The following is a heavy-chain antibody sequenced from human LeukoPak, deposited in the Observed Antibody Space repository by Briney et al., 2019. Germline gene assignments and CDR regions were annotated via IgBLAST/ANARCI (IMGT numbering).Heavy chain of an antibody. CDR3: ARDGNYYDSSGPADY. CDR2: INSDGIST. D-gene: IGHD3-22*01. J-gene: IGHJ4*02. CDR1: RFTFSRYW. Sequence: GGPLRLSCAASRFTFSRYWMHWVPEAPGKGLVWVSRINSDGISTSYADSVKGRFTISRDNAKNTLYLQMNSLRAEDTAVYYCARDGNYYDSSGPADYWGQGTLVTVSS. V-gene: IGHV3-74*01.